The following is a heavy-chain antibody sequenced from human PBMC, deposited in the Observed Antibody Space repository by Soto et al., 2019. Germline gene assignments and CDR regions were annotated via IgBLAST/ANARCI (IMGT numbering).Heavy chain of an antibody. D-gene: IGHD6-13*01. Sequence: QVQLQESGPGLVKPSQTLSLTCTVSGGSISSGGYYWSWIRQHPGKGLEWIGYFYYSGSTYYNPSLKSPVTLSVDTSMNQFSLKLSSVTAADTAVYYCARATGYSIDYWGQGTLVTVSS. CDR2: FYYSGST. CDR3: ARATGYSIDY. CDR1: GGSISSGGYY. J-gene: IGHJ4*02. V-gene: IGHV4-31*01.